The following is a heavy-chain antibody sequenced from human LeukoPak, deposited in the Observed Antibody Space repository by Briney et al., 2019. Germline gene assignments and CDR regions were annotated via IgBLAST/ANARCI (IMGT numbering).Heavy chain of an antibody. Sequence: ASVKVSCKASGYTFTGYYMHWVRQAPGQGLEWMGWINPNSGGTNYAQKFQGRVTMTSDTSISTAYMELSRLRSDDTAVYYCARDSRVGATINWYFDLWGRGTLVTVSS. CDR1: GYTFTGYY. V-gene: IGHV1-2*02. CDR2: INPNSGGT. D-gene: IGHD1-26*01. J-gene: IGHJ2*01. CDR3: ARDSRVGATINWYFDL.